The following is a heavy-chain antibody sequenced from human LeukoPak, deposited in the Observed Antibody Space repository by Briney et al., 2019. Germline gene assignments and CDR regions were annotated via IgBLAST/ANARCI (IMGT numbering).Heavy chain of an antibody. J-gene: IGHJ6*02. CDR1: GFTFSSDE. Sequence: PGGSLRLSCAASGFTFSSDEMNWVRQVPGKGLEWASYISSSGRTTYYADSMTGRFTISRENAKNTLYLQMDSLRAEDTAVYYCARGYIVRGMDVWGQGTTVTVSS. D-gene: IGHD2-8*01. CDR3: ARGYIVRGMDV. CDR2: ISSSGRTT. V-gene: IGHV3-48*03.